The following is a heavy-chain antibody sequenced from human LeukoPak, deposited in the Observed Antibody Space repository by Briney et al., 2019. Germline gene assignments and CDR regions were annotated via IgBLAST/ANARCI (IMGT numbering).Heavy chain of an antibody. J-gene: IGHJ4*02. V-gene: IGHV3-23*01. D-gene: IGHD6-19*01. Sequence: GGSLRLSCAASGFTFSSYAMSWVRQAPGKGLEWVSSIRNSGNTYYADSVKGRFTISRDNSKNTLYLQLNSLRAEDTAVYYCASQYSSGSYVYYFDYWGQGTLVTASS. CDR3: ASQYSSGSYVYYFDY. CDR1: GFTFSSYA. CDR2: IRNSGNT.